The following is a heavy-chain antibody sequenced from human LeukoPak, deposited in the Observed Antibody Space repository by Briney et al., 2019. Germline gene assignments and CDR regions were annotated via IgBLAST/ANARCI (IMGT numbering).Heavy chain of an antibody. Sequence: AASVKVSCKASGYTFTSYGISWVRQAPGQGLEWMGWISVYNGNTNYAQNLQGRATMTTDTSTSTAYMELRSLRSDDTAVYYCARDYLAVVGRDPPTDYWGQGTLVTVSS. CDR2: ISVYNGNT. J-gene: IGHJ4*02. V-gene: IGHV1-18*01. CDR3: ARDYLAVVGRDPPTDY. D-gene: IGHD6-19*01. CDR1: GYTFTSYG.